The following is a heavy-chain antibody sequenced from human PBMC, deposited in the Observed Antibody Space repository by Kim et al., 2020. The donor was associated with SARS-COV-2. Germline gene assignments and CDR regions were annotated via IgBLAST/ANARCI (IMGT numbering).Heavy chain of an antibody. J-gene: IGHJ4*02. D-gene: IGHD3-22*01. Sequence: GGSLRLSCAASGFTFSSYGMHWVRQAPGKGLEWVAVISYDGSNKYYADSVKGRFTISRDNSKNTLYLQMNSLRAEDTAVYYCAKGGVTMIVVVPPYFDYWGQGTLVTVSS. CDR1: GFTFSSYG. V-gene: IGHV3-30*18. CDR2: ISYDGSNK. CDR3: AKGGVTMIVVVPPYFDY.